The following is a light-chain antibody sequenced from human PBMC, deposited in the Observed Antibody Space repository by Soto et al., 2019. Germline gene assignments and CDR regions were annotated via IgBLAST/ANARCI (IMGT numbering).Light chain of an antibody. J-gene: IGKJ2*01. Sequence: DIQMTQSPSSLSASVGDRVTITCRASQSISSYLNWYQQKPGKAPKHLIYAASSLQSGVPSRFSGSGSGTDFTLTISSLQPEDFATYYSQQSYSTPYTFGQGTKLEIK. V-gene: IGKV1-39*01. CDR2: AAS. CDR1: QSISSY. CDR3: QQSYSTPYT.